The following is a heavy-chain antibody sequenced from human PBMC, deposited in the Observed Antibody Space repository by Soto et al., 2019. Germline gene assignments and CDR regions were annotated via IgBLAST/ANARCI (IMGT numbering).Heavy chain of an antibody. CDR1: GGSISSGGYY. D-gene: IGHD2-2*01. CDR3: ARETEYCSSTSCYYYYYYMDV. V-gene: IGHV4-31*03. Sequence: SETLSLTCTVSGGSISSGGYYWSWIRQHPGKGLEWIGYIYYSGSTYYNTSLKSRVNISVDTSKNQFSMKLSSVTAADTAVYYFARETEYCSSTSCYYYYYYMDVWGKGTTVTVSS. J-gene: IGHJ6*03. CDR2: IYYSGST.